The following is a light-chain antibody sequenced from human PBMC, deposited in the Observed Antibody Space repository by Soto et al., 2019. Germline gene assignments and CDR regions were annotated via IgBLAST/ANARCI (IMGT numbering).Light chain of an antibody. CDR2: GAS. CDR3: QQYGGSPFT. J-gene: IGKJ3*01. CDR1: QSVRSSY. V-gene: IGKV3-20*01. Sequence: EIVLTQSPGTLSLSLGEGATLSCRANQSVRSSYLAWYQQKPGQAPRLLIYGASSRATGIPDRFSGSGSGTDFTLIISRLEPEDFAVYYCQQYGGSPFTFGPGTIVDIK.